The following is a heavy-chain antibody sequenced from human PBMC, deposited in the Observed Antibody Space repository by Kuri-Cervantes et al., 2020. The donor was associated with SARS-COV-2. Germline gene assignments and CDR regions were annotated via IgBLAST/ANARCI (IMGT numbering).Heavy chain of an antibody. CDR3: ARDRWFGELLTYYYYMDV. CDR2: IYHSGST. CDR1: GYSISSGYY. D-gene: IGHD3-10*01. Sequence: SETLSLTCAVSGYSISSGYYWGWIRQPPGKGLEWIGSIYHSGSTYYNPSLKSRVTISVDTSKNQFSLKLSSVTAADTAVYYCARDRWFGELLTYYYYMDVWGKGTTVTVSS. J-gene: IGHJ6*03. V-gene: IGHV4-38-2*02.